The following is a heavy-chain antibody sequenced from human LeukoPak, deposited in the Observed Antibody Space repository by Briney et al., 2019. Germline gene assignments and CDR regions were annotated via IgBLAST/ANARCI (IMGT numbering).Heavy chain of an antibody. CDR1: GYTFTSYY. V-gene: IGHV1-46*01. J-gene: IGHJ6*03. Sequence: ASVKVSCKASGYTFTSYYMHWVRQAPGQGLEWMGIINPSGGSTSYAQKFQGRVTMTRDTSTSTVYMELSSLRSEDTAAYYCATESPVGATHFYYYMDVWGKGTTVTVSS. CDR2: INPSGGST. CDR3: ATESPVGATHFYYYMDV. D-gene: IGHD1-26*01.